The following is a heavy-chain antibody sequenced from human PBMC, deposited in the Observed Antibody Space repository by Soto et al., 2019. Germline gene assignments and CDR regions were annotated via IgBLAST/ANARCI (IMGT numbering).Heavy chain of an antibody. CDR2: IYYSGST. J-gene: IGHJ4*02. D-gene: IGHD3-22*01. CDR1: GGSISSYY. CDR3: ARYPGDYYDSSRFDY. Sequence: QVQLQESGPGLVKPSETLSLTCTVSGGSISSYYWSWIRQPPGKGLEWIGYIYYSGSTNYNPSLKSRVTISVDTSKNQFSLKLSSVTAADTAVYYCARYPGDYYDSSRFDYWGQGTLVTVSS. V-gene: IGHV4-59*01.